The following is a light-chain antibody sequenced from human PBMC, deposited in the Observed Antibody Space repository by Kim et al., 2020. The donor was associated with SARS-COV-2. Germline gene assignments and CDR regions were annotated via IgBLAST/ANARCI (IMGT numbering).Light chain of an antibody. J-gene: IGKJ1*01. Sequence: ASVGDRVTITCRASQGIGDYLAWYQQKPGKAPKVLIYAASTLQSGVPSRFSGSGSGTDFTLTISSLQPEDVATYYCQKYDSAPQTFGQGTKVEIK. CDR3: QKYDSAPQT. CDR1: QGIGDY. V-gene: IGKV1-27*01. CDR2: AAS.